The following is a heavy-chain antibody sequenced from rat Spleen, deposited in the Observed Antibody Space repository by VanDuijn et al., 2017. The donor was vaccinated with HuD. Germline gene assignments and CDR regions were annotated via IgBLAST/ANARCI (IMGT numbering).Heavy chain of an antibody. Sequence: EVQLVESGGGLVQPGRSMKLSCVASGFTFSNYGMAWVRQAPKKGLEWVAYISYDGGSTYYRDPVKGRFTISRDNAKSTLYLQMDSLRSEDTASYYCTTALYVMDAWGQGASVTVSS. CDR2: ISYDGGST. CDR3: TTALYVMDA. V-gene: IGHV5-20*01. J-gene: IGHJ4*01. CDR1: GFTFSNYG.